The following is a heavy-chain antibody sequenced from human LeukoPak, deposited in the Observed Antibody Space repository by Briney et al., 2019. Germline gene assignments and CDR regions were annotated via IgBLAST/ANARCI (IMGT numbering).Heavy chain of an antibody. Sequence: SVKVSCKASGYTFTGYYMHWVRQAPGQGLEWMGWINPNSGGTNYAQKFQGGVTMTRDTSISTTYMELSRLRSDDTAVYYCARGDKNYYDSSGYSSCLDPWGQGTLVTVSS. CDR3: ARGDKNYYDSSGYSSCLDP. CDR1: GYTFTGYY. V-gene: IGHV1-2*02. D-gene: IGHD3-22*01. J-gene: IGHJ5*02. CDR2: INPNSGGT.